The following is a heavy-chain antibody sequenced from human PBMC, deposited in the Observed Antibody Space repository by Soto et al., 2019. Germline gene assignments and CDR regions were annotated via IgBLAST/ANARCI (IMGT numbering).Heavy chain of an antibody. CDR2: ISWNSGSI. V-gene: IGHV3-9*01. CDR1: GFTFDDYA. J-gene: IGHJ4*02. Sequence: GGSLRLSCAASGFTFDDYAMHWVRQAPGKGLEWVSGISWNSGSIGYADSVKGRFTISRDNAKNSLYLQMNSLRAEDTALYYCAKDSSPLGFDYWGQGTLVTVSS. CDR3: AKDSSPLGFDY.